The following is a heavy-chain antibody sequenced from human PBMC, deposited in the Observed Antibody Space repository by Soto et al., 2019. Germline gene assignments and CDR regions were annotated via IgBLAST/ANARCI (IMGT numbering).Heavy chain of an antibody. V-gene: IGHV3-48*01. D-gene: IGHD3-16*02. J-gene: IGHJ6*02. Sequence: GGSLRLSCAVSGFTLITYSMNWVRQAPEKGLEWVSYISSSGSTIYYADSVKGRFTISRDNSKNTLYLQMNSLRAEDTAVYYCARDTLSHYGMDVWGQGTTVTVSS. CDR2: ISSSGSTI. CDR1: GFTLITYS. CDR3: ARDTLSHYGMDV.